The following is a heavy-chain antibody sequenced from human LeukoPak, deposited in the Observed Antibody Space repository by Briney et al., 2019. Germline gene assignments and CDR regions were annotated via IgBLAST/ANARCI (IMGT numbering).Heavy chain of an antibody. CDR2: ITATSLHI. CDR1: GVTFSGYS. Sequence: PGGSLRLSCAASGVTFSGYSMNWVRQAPGKGLEWVSAITATSLHIYYADSVKGRFTISRDNAKNTLYRQMNSLRAEDTAVYYCAKDLSDDYGGNSDAFDIWGQGTMVTVSS. D-gene: IGHD4-23*01. J-gene: IGHJ3*02. CDR3: AKDLSDDYGGNSDAFDI. V-gene: IGHV3-21*04.